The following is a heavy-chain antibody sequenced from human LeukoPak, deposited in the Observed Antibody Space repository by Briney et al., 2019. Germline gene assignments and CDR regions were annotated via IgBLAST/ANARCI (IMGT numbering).Heavy chain of an antibody. J-gene: IGHJ4*02. CDR1: GYTFTGYY. Sequence: ASVKVSCKASGYTFTGYYMHWVRQAPGQGLEWMGWINPNSGGTNYAQKFQGRATMTRDTSISTAYMELSRLRSDDTAVYYCARGCGYDFVTDFDYWGQGTLVTVSS. V-gene: IGHV1-2*02. CDR2: INPNSGGT. CDR3: ARGCGYDFVTDFDY. D-gene: IGHD5-12*01.